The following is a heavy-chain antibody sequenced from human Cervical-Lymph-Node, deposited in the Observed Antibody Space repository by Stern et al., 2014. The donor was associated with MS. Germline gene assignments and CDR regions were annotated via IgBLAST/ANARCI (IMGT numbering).Heavy chain of an antibody. Sequence: QLQLQESGPGLVKPSETLSLTCTVSGGSISSSSYYWGWIRQPPGKGLEWIGSIYYSGSTYYNPSLKSRVTISVDTSKNQFSLKRSSGTAADTAVYYCARHGGHDSSGYYYRQGWFDPWGQGTLVTVSS. CDR1: GGSISSSSYY. CDR2: IYYSGST. D-gene: IGHD3-22*01. J-gene: IGHJ5*02. CDR3: ARHGGHDSSGYYYRQGWFDP. V-gene: IGHV4-39*01.